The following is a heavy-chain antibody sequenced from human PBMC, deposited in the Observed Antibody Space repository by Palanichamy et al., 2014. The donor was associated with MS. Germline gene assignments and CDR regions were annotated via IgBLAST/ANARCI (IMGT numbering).Heavy chain of an antibody. D-gene: IGHD3-10*01. J-gene: IGHJ4*02. CDR3: ASSISGSYYGKFDY. CDR2: IYQSGST. CDR1: GSSINSGHY. V-gene: IGHV4-38-2*01. Sequence: QVQLQESGPGLVKPSDTLSLTCSVSGSSINSGHYWGWVRQSPGKGPEWIGSIYQSGSTYYNPSLKSRVTILVDTPKNQFSLRLSSVTAADTAVYYCASSISGSYYGKFDYWGQGTLVTVSS.